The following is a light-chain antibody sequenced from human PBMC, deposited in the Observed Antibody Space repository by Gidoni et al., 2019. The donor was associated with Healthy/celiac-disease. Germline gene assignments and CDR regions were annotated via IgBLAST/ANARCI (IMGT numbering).Light chain of an antibody. CDR1: SSDVGSYNL. CDR3: RSYAGSSTSLYV. J-gene: IGLJ1*01. CDR2: EGS. V-gene: IGLV2-23*01. Sequence: QSALTQPASVAGSPGQSITISCTGTSSDVGSYNLVSWYQQHPGKAPKLMIYEGSKRPSGVSNRFSGSKSGNTASLTISGLQAEDEADYYGRSYAGSSTSLYVFGTGTKVTVL.